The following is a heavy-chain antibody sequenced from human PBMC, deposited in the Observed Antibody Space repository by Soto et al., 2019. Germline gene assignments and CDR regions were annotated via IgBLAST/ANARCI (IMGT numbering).Heavy chain of an antibody. D-gene: IGHD1-20*01. CDR1: GGSISSGGYY. J-gene: IGHJ6*02. CDR2: IYYSGST. CDR3: ARMTRNNPLSYYYGMDV. Sequence: SETLSLTCTVSGGSISSGGYYWSWIRQHPGKGLEWIGYIYYSGSTYHNPSLKSRVTISVDTSKNQFSLKLSSVTAADTAVYYCARMTRNNPLSYYYGMDVWGQGTTVTVSS. V-gene: IGHV4-31*03.